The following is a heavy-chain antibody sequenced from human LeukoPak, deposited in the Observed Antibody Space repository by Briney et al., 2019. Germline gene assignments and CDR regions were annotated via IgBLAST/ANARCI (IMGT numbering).Heavy chain of an antibody. CDR3: ARDRVYSGKYHDAFDI. D-gene: IGHD1-26*01. V-gene: IGHV1-2*02. CDR1: GYTFTAYY. Sequence: ASVKVSCKASGYTFTAYYMHWVRQAPGQGLGWMGWINPNSGGTNFAQKFQGRVTMTRDTSISTAYMELSRLRSDDTAVYYCARDRVYSGKYHDAFDIWGQGTMVTVSS. CDR2: INPNSGGT. J-gene: IGHJ3*02.